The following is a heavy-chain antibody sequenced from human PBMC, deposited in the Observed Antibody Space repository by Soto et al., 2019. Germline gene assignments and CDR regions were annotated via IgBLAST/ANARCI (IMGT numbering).Heavy chain of an antibody. CDR3: ARDTKTASGQWYFDL. Sequence: QAQLRESGPGLVKPSETLSLTCTVFSDSIDSSDWWNWVRQSPGRGLEWIGEISHGGNTNYNPSLMSRVTISVDMSKYQFSLNVNSVTAADTAIYYCARDTKTASGQWYFDLWGRGTLVTVSS. CDR2: ISHGGNT. CDR1: SDSIDSSDW. V-gene: IGHV4-4*02. J-gene: IGHJ2*01. D-gene: IGHD6-19*01.